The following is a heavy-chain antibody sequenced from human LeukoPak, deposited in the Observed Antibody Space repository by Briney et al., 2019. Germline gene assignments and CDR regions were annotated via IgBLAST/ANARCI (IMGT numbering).Heavy chain of an antibody. CDR1: GGSISSSSYY. CDR2: IYYSGST. J-gene: IGHJ5*02. V-gene: IGHV4-39*07. CDR3: AVVPAAMGWFDP. D-gene: IGHD2-2*01. Sequence: SETLSLTCTVSGGSISSSSYYWGWIRQPPGKGLEWIGSIYYSGSTYYNPSLKSRVTISVDRSKNQFSLKLSSVTAADTAVYYCAVVPAAMGWFDPWGQGTLVTVSS.